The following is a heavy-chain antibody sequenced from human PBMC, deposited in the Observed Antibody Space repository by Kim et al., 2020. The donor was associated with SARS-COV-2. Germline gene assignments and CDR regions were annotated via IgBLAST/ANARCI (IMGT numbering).Heavy chain of an antibody. Sequence: GGSLRLSCAASGFTFDDYAMHWVRQAPGKGLEWVSGISWNSGSIGYADSVKGRFTISRDNAKNSLYLQMNSLRAEDTALYYCAKDIFVYAPGSSWHAFDIWGQGTMVTVSS. D-gene: IGHD6-13*01. CDR3: AKDIFVYAPGSSWHAFDI. CDR2: ISWNSGSI. J-gene: IGHJ3*02. CDR1: GFTFDDYA. V-gene: IGHV3-9*01.